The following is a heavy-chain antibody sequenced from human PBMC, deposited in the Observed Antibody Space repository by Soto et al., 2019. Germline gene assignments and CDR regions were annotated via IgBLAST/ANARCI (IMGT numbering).Heavy chain of an antibody. CDR3: ATSQRPIAESHFVC. CDR1: GYTFTSYA. Sequence: ASVKVSCKASGYTFTSYAMHWVRQAPGQRLEWMGWINAGNGNTKYSQKFQGRVTITRDTSASTAYMELSSLRSENTAVNYCATSQRPIAESHFVCWGQGTRVTVS. J-gene: IGHJ4*02. V-gene: IGHV1-3*01. D-gene: IGHD6-13*01. CDR2: INAGNGNT.